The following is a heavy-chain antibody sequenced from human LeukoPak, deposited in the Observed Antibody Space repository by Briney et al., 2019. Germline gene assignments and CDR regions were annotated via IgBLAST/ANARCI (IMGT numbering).Heavy chain of an antibody. Sequence: PGGSLRLSCAASGFTFSSYGMSWVRQAPGKGLEWVSAISGSGGSTYYADSVKGRFTISRDNSKNTLYLQMNSLRAEDTAVYYCTRVGVGWYYYYYYMDVWGKGTTVTISS. V-gene: IGHV3-23*01. CDR3: TRVGVGWYYYYYYMDV. CDR2: ISGSGGST. CDR1: GFTFSSYG. D-gene: IGHD6-19*01. J-gene: IGHJ6*03.